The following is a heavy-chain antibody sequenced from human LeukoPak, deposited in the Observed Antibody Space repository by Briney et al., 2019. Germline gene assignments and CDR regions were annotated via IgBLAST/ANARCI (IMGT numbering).Heavy chain of an antibody. CDR1: GFTVSSNY. Sequence: PGGSLRLSCAASGFTVSSNYMSWVRQAPGKGLEWVSVIYSGDSTYYADSVKGRFTISRDNSKNTLYLQMNSLRAEDTAVYYCARDRGGSYSFDYWGQGTLVTVSS. CDR2: IYSGDST. J-gene: IGHJ4*02. V-gene: IGHV3-53*01. CDR3: ARDRGGSYSFDY. D-gene: IGHD1-26*01.